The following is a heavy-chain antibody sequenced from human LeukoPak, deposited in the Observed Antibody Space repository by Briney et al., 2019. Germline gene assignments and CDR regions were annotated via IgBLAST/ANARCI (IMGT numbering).Heavy chain of an antibody. D-gene: IGHD1-14*01. V-gene: IGHV4-30-2*01. Sequence: PSETLSLTCAVSGGSISSGGYSWSWIRQPPGKGLEWIGYIYHSGSTYYNPSLKSRVTISVDRSKNQFSLKLGSVTAADTAVYYCAREDDRKLYIDYWGQGTLVTVSS. CDR3: AREDDRKLYIDY. J-gene: IGHJ4*02. CDR1: GGSISSGGYS. CDR2: IYHSGST.